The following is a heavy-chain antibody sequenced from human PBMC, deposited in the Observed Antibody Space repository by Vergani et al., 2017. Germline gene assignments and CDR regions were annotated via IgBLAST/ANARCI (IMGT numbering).Heavy chain of an antibody. CDR1: GYSTSSGYY. Sequence: QVQLQESGPGLVKPSETLSLTCAVPGYSTSSGYYWGWIRQPPGKGLEWIGSIYHSGSTYYNPPLKSRITISVDTSKNQFSLKLSSVTAADTAVYYCARLSGGCDWNRVRYFDLWGRGTLVTVSS. D-gene: IGHD5-12*01. CDR2: IYHSGST. J-gene: IGHJ2*01. V-gene: IGHV4-38-2*01. CDR3: ARLSGGCDWNRVRYFDL.